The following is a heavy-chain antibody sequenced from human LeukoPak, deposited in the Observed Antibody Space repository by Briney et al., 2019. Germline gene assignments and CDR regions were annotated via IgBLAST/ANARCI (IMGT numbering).Heavy chain of an antibody. J-gene: IGHJ4*01. V-gene: IGHV4-61*01. CDR3: ARVPAAGPGPYY. Sequence: ETLTFPCRVSGGAVSSGSSYWSGIRQPPGEGLEWIPYISDSGGSDYNPSLRGRVTITLDTSKNQFSLRLTSVTAADTAVYYCARVPAAGPGPYYSGDRRLGTVSS. D-gene: IGHD6-13*01. CDR2: ISDSGGS. CDR1: GGAVSSGSSY.